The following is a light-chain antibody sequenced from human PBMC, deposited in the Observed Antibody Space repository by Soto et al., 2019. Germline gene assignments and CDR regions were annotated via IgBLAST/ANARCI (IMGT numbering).Light chain of an antibody. CDR3: QQFGSSIPHT. Sequence: EIVLTQSPRTLSLSPGESATLSGRASQNVYINSLAWFQQKPGQTPRLLIYGPSTRAAGVPDRFTGSGSGADFALTITSLEPEDFGVYYCQQFGSSIPHTFGQGTKLEIK. CDR1: QNVYINS. V-gene: IGKV3-20*01. J-gene: IGKJ2*01. CDR2: GPS.